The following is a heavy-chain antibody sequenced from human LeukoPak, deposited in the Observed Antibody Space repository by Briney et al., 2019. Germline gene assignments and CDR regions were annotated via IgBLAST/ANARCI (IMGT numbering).Heavy chain of an antibody. J-gene: IGHJ4*02. Sequence: GASVKVSCKASGYTFTGYYIHWVRQAPGQGLEWMGWINPNSGDRNYAQKFQGRVTMTRDTSINTAYMELSSLRSEDTAVYYCASGYCSSTSCYETFDYWGQGTLVTVSS. CDR3: ASGYCSSTSCYETFDY. D-gene: IGHD2-2*03. CDR1: GYTFTGYY. V-gene: IGHV1-2*02. CDR2: INPNSGDR.